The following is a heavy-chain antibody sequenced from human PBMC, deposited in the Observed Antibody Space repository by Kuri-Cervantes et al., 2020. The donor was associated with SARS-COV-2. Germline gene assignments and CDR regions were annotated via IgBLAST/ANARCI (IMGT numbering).Heavy chain of an antibody. D-gene: IGHD2-15*01. CDR2: INHSGST. V-gene: IGHV4-30-2*01. J-gene: IGHJ4*02. CDR3: ARDGSGGDADY. CDR1: GGSISSSGYY. Sequence: SQTLSLTCAVSGGSISSSGYYWSWIRQPPGKGLEWIGEINHSGSTNYNPSLKSRVTISVDTSKNQFSLKLSSVTAADTAVYYCARDGSGGDADYWGQGTLVTVSS.